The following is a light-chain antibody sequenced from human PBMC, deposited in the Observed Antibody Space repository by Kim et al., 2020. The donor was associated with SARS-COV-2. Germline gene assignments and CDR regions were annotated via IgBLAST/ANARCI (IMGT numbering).Light chain of an antibody. V-gene: IGKV1-12*01. CDR2: ATS. Sequence: ASVGDRVTVTCRASQGFSTWLAWYQQRPGKAPKLLSYATSTLQSGVPSRFSGSGSGTDFSLTISSLQPEDFATYYCQQANSFPPTFGGGTKVDIK. CDR1: QGFSTW. CDR3: QQANSFPPT. J-gene: IGKJ4*01.